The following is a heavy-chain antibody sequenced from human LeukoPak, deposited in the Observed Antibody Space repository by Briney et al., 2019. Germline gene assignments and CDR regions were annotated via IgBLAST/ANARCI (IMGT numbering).Heavy chain of an antibody. J-gene: IGHJ4*02. Sequence: PSETLSLTCAVYGGSFSGFYWSWIRQSPGKGLEWIGEINHSGDTNYNPSLKSRLTISVDTSKNHVSLNLSSVTAADTAVYYCHLVRGGGYFDYWGQGILVTVSS. D-gene: IGHD3-10*01. CDR3: HLVRGGGYFDY. CDR2: INHSGDT. CDR1: GGSFSGFY. V-gene: IGHV4-34*01.